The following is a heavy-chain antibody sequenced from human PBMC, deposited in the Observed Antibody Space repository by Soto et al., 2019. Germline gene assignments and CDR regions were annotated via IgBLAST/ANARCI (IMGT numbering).Heavy chain of an antibody. CDR1: GGSISSYY. CDR3: ARAPAPGTYYYGMAV. CDR2: IYYTGST. J-gene: IGHJ6*02. D-gene: IGHD3-10*01. Sequence: PSETLSLTCTVSGGSISSYYWTWIRQSPGKELEWIGYIYYTGSTKYNPSLESRVTISIDTSKNQFSLNLRSVTAADTAVYYCARAPAPGTYYYGMAVWGQGTTVTVSS. V-gene: IGHV4-59*01.